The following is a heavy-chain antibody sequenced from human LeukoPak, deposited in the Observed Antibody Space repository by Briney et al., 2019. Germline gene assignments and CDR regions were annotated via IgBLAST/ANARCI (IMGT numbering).Heavy chain of an antibody. CDR3: AKDLAEDILTGFYLDAFDI. J-gene: IGHJ3*02. V-gene: IGHV3-9*01. Sequence: GRSLRLSCAVSGFTFDDYAMHWVRQAPGKGLEWVSGINWNSGSMGYADSVKGRFTISRDNAKNSLYLQMNSLRAEDTALYYCAKDLAEDILTGFYLDAFDIWGQGTMVTVS. D-gene: IGHD3-9*01. CDR2: INWNSGSM. CDR1: GFTFDDYA.